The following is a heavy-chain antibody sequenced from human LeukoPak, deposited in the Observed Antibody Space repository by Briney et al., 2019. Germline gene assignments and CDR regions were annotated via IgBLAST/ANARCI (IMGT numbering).Heavy chain of an antibody. D-gene: IGHD3-9*01. J-gene: IGHJ4*02. V-gene: IGHV3-30-3*01. Sequence: GGSVRLSCAASGFTLRSYAMHWVRQAPGKGLEGVAVISYYGSNKFYADSVKGRFPISRDISKNTLYLQMTSLSPEDPAVYYCARTRTPDILTGYRYFDYWGQGTLVTVSS. CDR1: GFTLRSYA. CDR3: ARTRTPDILTGYRYFDY. CDR2: ISYYGSNK.